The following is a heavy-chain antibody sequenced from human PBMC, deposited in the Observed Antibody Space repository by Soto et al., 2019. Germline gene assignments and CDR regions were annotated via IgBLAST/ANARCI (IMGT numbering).Heavy chain of an antibody. CDR3: VRDRYSSGWFGVF. CDR1: AFSFTSDE. Sequence: PVGSLRLSCAVSAFSFTSDEMNWVRQAPGKGLEWVAYISTSGNTIYYADSVKGRFTISRDNAKNSLYLQMNSLRVEDTAVYYCVRDRYSSGWFGVFWGQGTSVTVFS. D-gene: IGHD6-19*01. V-gene: IGHV3-48*03. J-gene: IGHJ4*02. CDR2: ISTSGNTI.